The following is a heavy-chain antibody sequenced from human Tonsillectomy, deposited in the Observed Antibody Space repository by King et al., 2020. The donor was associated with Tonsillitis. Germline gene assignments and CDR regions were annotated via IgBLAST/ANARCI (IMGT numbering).Heavy chain of an antibody. Sequence: VQLVESGGGLVKPGGSLRLSCAASGFTFSSYSMNWVRQAPGKGLEWVSSISSSSSYIYYADSVKGRFTISRDNAKNSLYLQRNSLRAEDTAVYYCAGGITYYYDSSGPRAGFDYWGQGTLVTVSS. CDR2: ISSSSSYI. CDR1: GFTFSSYS. J-gene: IGHJ4*02. V-gene: IGHV3-21*01. CDR3: AGGITYYYDSSGPRAGFDY. D-gene: IGHD3-22*01.